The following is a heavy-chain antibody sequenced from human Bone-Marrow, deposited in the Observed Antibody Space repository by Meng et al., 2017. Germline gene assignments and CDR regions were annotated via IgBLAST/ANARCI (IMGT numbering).Heavy chain of an antibody. CDR2: ISSSGSTI. D-gene: IGHD6-19*01. CDR3: AREDSSGWSYFDY. Sequence: GESLKISCAASGFSFSSYAINWVRQAPGKGLEWVSYISSSGSTIYYADSVKGRFTISRDNAKNSLYLQMNSLRAEDTAVYYCAREDSSGWSYFDYWGQGTLVTVSS. CDR1: GFSFSSYA. J-gene: IGHJ4*02. V-gene: IGHV3-48*03.